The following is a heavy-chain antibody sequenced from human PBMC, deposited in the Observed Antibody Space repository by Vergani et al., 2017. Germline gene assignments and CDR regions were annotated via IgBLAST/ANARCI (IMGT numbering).Heavy chain of an antibody. CDR2: INPSGGST. Sequence: QVQLVQSGAEVKKPGASVKVSCKASGYTFTSYYMDWVRQAPGQGLEWMGIINPSGGSTSYAQKFQGRVTMTRDTSTSTVYMELSSLRSEDTAVYYCARGNETLGVVITLDAFDIWGQGTMVTVSS. D-gene: IGHD3-3*01. CDR1: GYTFTSYY. CDR3: ARGNETLGVVITLDAFDI. V-gene: IGHV1-46*03. J-gene: IGHJ3*02.